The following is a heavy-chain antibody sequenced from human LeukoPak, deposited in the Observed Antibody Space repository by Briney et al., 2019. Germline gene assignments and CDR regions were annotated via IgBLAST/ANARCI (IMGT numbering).Heavy chain of an antibody. D-gene: IGHD6-6*01. CDR3: ARRGAARRYDGMDV. V-gene: IGHV4-59*08. J-gene: IGHJ6*02. CDR2: INYSGST. Sequence: SETLSLTCTVSGHSITNFYWSWIRQPPGKGLEWIAYINYSGSTIYNPSLKSRVTISLDTSKNQFSLRLSSMTDADTAVYYCARRGAARRYDGMDVWGQGTTVTVSS. CDR1: GHSITNFY.